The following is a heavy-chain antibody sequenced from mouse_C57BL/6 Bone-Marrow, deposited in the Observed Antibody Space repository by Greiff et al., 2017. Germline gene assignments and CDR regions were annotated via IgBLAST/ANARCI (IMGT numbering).Heavy chain of an antibody. CDR1: GFTFSDYY. J-gene: IGHJ2*01. CDR3: ARRFNWGFDY. CDR2: ISNGGGSN. V-gene: IGHV5-12*01. Sequence: EVQLVESGGGLVQPGGSLKLSCAASGFTFSDYYMYWVRQTPEKRLEWVAYISNGGGSNYYPDTVKGRFTISRDNAKNTLYLQMSRLKSEDTAMYYCARRFNWGFDYWGQGTTLTVAA. D-gene: IGHD4-1*01.